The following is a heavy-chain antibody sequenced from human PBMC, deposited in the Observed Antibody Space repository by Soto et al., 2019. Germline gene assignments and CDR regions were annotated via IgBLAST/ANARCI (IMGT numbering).Heavy chain of an antibody. V-gene: IGHV4-39*07. CDR3: ARNYDSSGSYSAFDI. CDR1: GGSIRSSSYY. Sequence: SETLSLTCTVSGGSIRSSSYYWGWIRQPPGKGLEWIGSIYYSGSTYYNPSLKSRVTISVDTSMHQFSLKLSSVTAADTALYYCARNYDSSGSYSAFDIWGQGTMVTVS. D-gene: IGHD3-22*01. J-gene: IGHJ3*02. CDR2: IYYSGST.